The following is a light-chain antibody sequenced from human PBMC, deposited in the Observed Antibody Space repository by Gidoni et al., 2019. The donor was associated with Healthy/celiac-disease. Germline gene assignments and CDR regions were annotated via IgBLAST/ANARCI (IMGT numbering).Light chain of an antibody. CDR1: QGSSSY. CDR2: AAS. J-gene: IGKJ2*01. V-gene: IGKV1-9*01. Sequence: DLQLTQSPSFLSASVGDRVTITCRASQGSSSYLAWYQQKPGKAPKLLIYAASTLQSGVPSRFSGSGSGTEFTLTISSLQPEDFATYYCQQLNSYPLYTFGQGTKLEIK. CDR3: QQLNSYPLYT.